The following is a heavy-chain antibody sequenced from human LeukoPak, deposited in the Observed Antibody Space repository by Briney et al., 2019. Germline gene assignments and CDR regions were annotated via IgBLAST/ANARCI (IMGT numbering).Heavy chain of an antibody. J-gene: IGHJ4*02. Sequence: GGSLRLSCAASGFTFSSYAMSRVRQAPGKGLEWVSAISGSGGSTYYADSVKGRFTISRDNSKNTLYLQMNSLRAEDTAVYYCAKGGKVVVVPAAIHVDTAMGSFDYWGQGTLVTVSS. V-gene: IGHV3-23*01. CDR3: AKGGKVVVVPAAIHVDTAMGSFDY. CDR1: GFTFSSYA. D-gene: IGHD2-2*01. CDR2: ISGSGGST.